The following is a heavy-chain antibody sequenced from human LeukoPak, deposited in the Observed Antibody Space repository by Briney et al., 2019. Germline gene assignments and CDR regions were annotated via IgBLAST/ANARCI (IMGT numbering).Heavy chain of an antibody. J-gene: IGHJ2*01. CDR3: AREKDEAFDV. CDR2: IGSRSTSM. Sequence: PGGSLRLSCAAASELTFSSYSMNWVRQAPGKGLEWVSAIGSRSTSMYYADSVKGRFTISRDNAKNSLFLQMNSLRAEDTAIYYCAREKDEAFDVWGRGTLVTVSS. V-gene: IGHV3-21*01. CDR1: ELTFSSYS.